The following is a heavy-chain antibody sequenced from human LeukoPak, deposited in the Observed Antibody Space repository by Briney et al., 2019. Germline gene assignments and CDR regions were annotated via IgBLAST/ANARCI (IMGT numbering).Heavy chain of an antibody. CDR1: GFTFSSYS. J-gene: IGHJ4*02. CDR2: ISSSSSTI. Sequence: PGGSLRLSCAASGFTFSSYSMNWVRQAPGKGLEWVSYISSSSSTIYYADSVKGRFTISRDNAKNSLYLQMNSLRAEDTAVYYCARVDIAVADTFDYWGQGTLVTVSS. V-gene: IGHV3-48*01. D-gene: IGHD6-19*01. CDR3: ARVDIAVADTFDY.